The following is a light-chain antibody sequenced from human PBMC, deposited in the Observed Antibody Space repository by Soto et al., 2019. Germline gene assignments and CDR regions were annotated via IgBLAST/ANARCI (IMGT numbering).Light chain of an antibody. Sequence: QSVLTQPASVSGSPGQSLTISCTGTSGDVGRYDSVSWYKHRPGKVPELIIFSDRFSGSKSGNTASLTISGLQAEDEADYYCRSYTTNRTPVFGGGTK. J-gene: IGLJ2*01. CDR3: RSYTTNRTPV. V-gene: IGLV2-14*01. CDR1: SGDVGRYDS.